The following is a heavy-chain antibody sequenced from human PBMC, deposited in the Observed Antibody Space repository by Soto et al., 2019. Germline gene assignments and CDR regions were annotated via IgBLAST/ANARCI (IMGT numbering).Heavy chain of an antibody. D-gene: IGHD3-3*02. V-gene: IGHV1-8*01. CDR3: PTGAPISRLS. Sequence: QVQLVQSGAEVKKPGASVKVSCKASGYTFTSYDINWVRQATGQGLEWMGWMDPNSGNTGYAQKFQGRVTMTRNTSISTAYTELSSLRSEYTAMYYSPTGAPISRLSLGQGTLVTVSS. J-gene: IGHJ5*02. CDR1: GYTFTSYD. CDR2: MDPNSGNT.